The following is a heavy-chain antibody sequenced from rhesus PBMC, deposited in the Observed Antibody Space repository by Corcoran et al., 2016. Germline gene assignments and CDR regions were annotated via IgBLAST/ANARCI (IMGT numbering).Heavy chain of an antibody. Sequence: EVHLVESGGGLAKPGGSLRLSCAASGFTFSDSSMHWVRPASGKGLEWVSRISNGGDITFYSDSVKGRFTISRENARNTLYLRMDSLRTEDTAVYYCARESRFWGDVYYWGQGVLVTVSS. CDR2: ISNGGDIT. J-gene: IGHJ4*01. V-gene: IGHV3-59*01. CDR3: ARESRFWGDVYY. D-gene: IGHD3-34*01. CDR1: GFTFSDSS.